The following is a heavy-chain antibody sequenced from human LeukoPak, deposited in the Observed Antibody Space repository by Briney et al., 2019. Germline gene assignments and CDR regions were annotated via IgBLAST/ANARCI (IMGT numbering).Heavy chain of an antibody. CDR3: AREGPDGYIDY. CDR2: IYYSGST. Sequence: ASQTLSLTCTVSGGSISSGGYYWSWIRQHPGKGLEWIGYIYYSGSTYYNPSLKSRVTISVDTSKNQFSLKLSSVTAADTAVYYCAREGPDGYIDYWGQGTLVTVSS. J-gene: IGHJ4*02. V-gene: IGHV4-30-4*08. D-gene: IGHD3-16*02. CDR1: GGSISSGGYY.